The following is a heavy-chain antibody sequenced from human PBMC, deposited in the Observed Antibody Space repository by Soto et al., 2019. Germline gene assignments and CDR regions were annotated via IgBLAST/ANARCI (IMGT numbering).Heavy chain of an antibody. CDR3: ARPLTGDQGAFDI. V-gene: IGHV1-2*04. D-gene: IGHD7-27*01. CDR2: INPNSGGT. Sequence: ASVKVSCKASGYTFTGYYMHWVRQAPGQGLEWMGWINPNSGGTNYAQKFQGWVTMTRDTSISTAYMELSRLRSDDMAVYYCARPLTGDQGAFDIWGQGTMVTVSS. J-gene: IGHJ3*02. CDR1: GYTFTGYY.